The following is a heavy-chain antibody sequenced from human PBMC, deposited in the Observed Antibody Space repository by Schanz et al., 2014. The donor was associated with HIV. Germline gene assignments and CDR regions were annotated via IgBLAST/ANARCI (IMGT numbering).Heavy chain of an antibody. D-gene: IGHD3-22*01. Sequence: VQLLDSGGGLVQPGGSLRLSCVASGFTFNNYAMTWVRQAPGKGLEWVAVISYDGTNKKFANSVKGRFTISRDNSKNTVYLQAKSLRPEDTAVYYCAKDRNQYDSRYIGKGNYYYYYGMDVWGQGTTVTVSS. V-gene: IGHV3-30*18. CDR3: AKDRNQYDSRYIGKGNYYYYYGMDV. CDR2: ISYDGTNK. J-gene: IGHJ6*02. CDR1: GFTFNNYA.